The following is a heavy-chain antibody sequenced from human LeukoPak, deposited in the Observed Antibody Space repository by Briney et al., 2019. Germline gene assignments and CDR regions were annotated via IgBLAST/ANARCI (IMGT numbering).Heavy chain of an antibody. CDR2: ISWNSGSI. J-gene: IGHJ4*02. Sequence: GGSLRLSCAASGFTFDDYAMHWLRQAPGKGLEWVSGISWNSGSIGYADSVKGRLTISRDNAKNSLYLQMNSLRAEDTALYYCAKASGSSMVRGVSLLNFDYWGQGTLVTVSS. V-gene: IGHV3-9*01. CDR3: AKASGSSMVRGVSLLNFDY. CDR1: GFTFDDYA. D-gene: IGHD3-10*01.